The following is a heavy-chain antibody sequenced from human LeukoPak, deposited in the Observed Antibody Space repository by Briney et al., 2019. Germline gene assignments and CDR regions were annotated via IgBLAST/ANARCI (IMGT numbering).Heavy chain of an antibody. D-gene: IGHD5-12*01. CDR3: AVGRGYSGLDY. CDR2: IYYSGST. J-gene: IGHJ4*02. CDR1: GGSISSYY. V-gene: IGHV4-59*01. Sequence: ASETLSLTCTVSGGSISSYYWSWVRQPPGKGLEWIGYIYYSGSTNYNPSLKSRVTISVDTSKNQFSLKLSSVTAADTAVYYCAVGRGYSGLDYWGQRTLVTVSS.